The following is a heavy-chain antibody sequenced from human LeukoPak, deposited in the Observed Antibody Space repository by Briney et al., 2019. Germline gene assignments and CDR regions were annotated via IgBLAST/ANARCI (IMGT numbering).Heavy chain of an antibody. V-gene: IGHV3-15*01. CDR3: TTKYYYDSSGYNNFDY. J-gene: IGHJ4*02. CDR1: GFTFSNAW. Sequence: GGSLRLSCAASGFTFSNAWMSWVRQAPGQGLEWVGRMKRETDGGTTDYAAPVKGRFTISRSGSKSTLYLQMNSLKTDDTAVYYCTTKYYYDSSGYNNFDYWGQGTLVTVSS. D-gene: IGHD3-22*01. CDR2: MKRETDGGTT.